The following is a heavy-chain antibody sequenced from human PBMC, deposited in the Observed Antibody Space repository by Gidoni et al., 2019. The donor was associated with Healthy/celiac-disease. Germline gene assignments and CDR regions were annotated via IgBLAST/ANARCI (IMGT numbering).Heavy chain of an antibody. CDR2: IRSKANSYAT. CDR1: GFTFSGSA. CDR3: TRALGYSYGSYYYGMDV. J-gene: IGHJ6*02. Sequence: EVQLVESGGGLVQPGGSLKLSCAASGFTFSGSAMHWVRQASGKGLEWVGRIRSKANSYATAYAASVKGRFTISRDDSKNTAYLQMNSLKTEDTAVYYCTRALGYSYGSYYYGMDVWGQGTTVTVSS. V-gene: IGHV3-73*02. D-gene: IGHD5-18*01.